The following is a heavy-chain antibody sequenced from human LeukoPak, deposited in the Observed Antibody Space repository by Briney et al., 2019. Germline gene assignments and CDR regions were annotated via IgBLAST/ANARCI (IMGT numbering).Heavy chain of an antibody. J-gene: IGHJ6*03. CDR1: GGSFSGYY. D-gene: IGHD2-2*01. CDR3: ARLGDIVVVPAALDGQTYYMDV. CDR2: INHSGST. Sequence: SETLSLTCAVYGGSFSGYYWSWIRQPPGKGLEGIGEINHSGSTNYNPSLKSRVTISVDTSKNQFSLKLSSVTAADTAVYYCARLGDIVVVPAALDGQTYYMDVWGKGTTVTVSS. V-gene: IGHV4-34*01.